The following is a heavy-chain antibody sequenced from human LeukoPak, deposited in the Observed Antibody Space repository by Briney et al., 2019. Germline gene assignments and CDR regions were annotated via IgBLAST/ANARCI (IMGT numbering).Heavy chain of an antibody. D-gene: IGHD2-15*01. V-gene: IGHV4-4*07. Sequence: SETLSLTCTVSGGSISGYYWNWIRQPAGKGLEWIGRIYISGSTNYNPSLKSRVTISVDTSKNQFSLQLNSVIPEDTAIYYCARGIYSTFDAWGQGILVTVSS. CDR3: ARGIYSTFDA. CDR2: IYISGST. CDR1: GGSISGYY. J-gene: IGHJ5*02.